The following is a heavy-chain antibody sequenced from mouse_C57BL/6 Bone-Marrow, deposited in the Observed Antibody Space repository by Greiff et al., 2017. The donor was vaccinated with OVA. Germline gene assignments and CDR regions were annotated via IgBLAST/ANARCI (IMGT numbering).Heavy chain of an antibody. CDR3: AREGSLLWFAY. CDR1: GYTFTDYY. CDR2: INPNNGGT. Sequence: EVQLQQSGPELVKPGASVKISCKASGYTFTDYYMNWVKQSHGKSLEWIGDINPNNGGTSYNQKFKGKATLTVYKSSSTAYMELRSLTSEDSAVYYCAREGSLLWFAYWGQGTLVTVSA. J-gene: IGHJ3*01. V-gene: IGHV1-26*01. D-gene: IGHD2-3*01.